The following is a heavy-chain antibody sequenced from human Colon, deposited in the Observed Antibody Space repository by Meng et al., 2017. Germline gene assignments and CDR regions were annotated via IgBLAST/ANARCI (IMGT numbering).Heavy chain of an antibody. D-gene: IGHD3-10*02. J-gene: IGHJ4*02. CDR2: TYYRSKYYN. CDR3: ARDWGDVRGGFDF. V-gene: IGHV6-1*01. Sequence: HGQVQQSGPGLVKPSQTLSLTCAISGDSVSSNSAAWNWIRQSPSRGLEWLGRTYYRSKYYNDYALSVKSRITINPDTSKNQFSPQLNSVTPEDTAIYYCARDWGDVRGGFDFWGQGTLVTVSS. CDR1: GDSVSSNSAA.